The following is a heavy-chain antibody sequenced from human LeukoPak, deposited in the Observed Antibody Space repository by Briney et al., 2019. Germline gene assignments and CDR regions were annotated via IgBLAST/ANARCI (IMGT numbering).Heavy chain of an antibody. D-gene: IGHD1-26*01. CDR3: ARGLGASPYYFDY. J-gene: IGHJ4*02. CDR2: INPSGGST. Sequence: ASVKVSCKASGHTFISYYMHWVRQAPGQGLEWMGIINPSGGSTSYAQKFQGRVTITRDTSTSTVYMQLSSLTSEDTAVYYCARGLGASPYYFDYWGQGTLVTVSS. V-gene: IGHV1-46*01. CDR1: GHTFISYY.